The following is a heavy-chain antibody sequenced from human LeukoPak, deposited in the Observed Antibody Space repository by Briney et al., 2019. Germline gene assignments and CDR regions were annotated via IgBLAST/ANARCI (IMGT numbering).Heavy chain of an antibody. CDR1: GFTFSSYW. J-gene: IGHJ3*02. CDR3: ARYYYDSSGSQGAFDM. Sequence: GGSLRLSCAASGFTFSSYWMTWVRHAPGKGLVWVSRINRDGSSTTYADSVKGRFTISRDNARNTLYLQMNSLRAEDTAVYYCARYYYDSSGSQGAFDMWGQGTMVTVSS. D-gene: IGHD3-22*01. V-gene: IGHV3-74*01. CDR2: INRDGSST.